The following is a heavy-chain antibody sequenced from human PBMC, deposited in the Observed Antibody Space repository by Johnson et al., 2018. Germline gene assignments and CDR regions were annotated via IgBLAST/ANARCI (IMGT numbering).Heavy chain of an antibody. V-gene: IGHV3-64*01. J-gene: IGHJ6*03. Sequence: EVQLVESGGGLVQPGGSLRLSCAASGFTFSYYGMHWVRHTPGKGLEFVSAISNSGGTTFYANSVTGRFTVSRDNSKNMMYLQMGSLGAEDMAVYYCARGYFSYHYMDVWGKGTTVTVSS. CDR1: GFTFSYYG. CDR3: ARGYFSYHYMDV. CDR2: ISNSGGTT.